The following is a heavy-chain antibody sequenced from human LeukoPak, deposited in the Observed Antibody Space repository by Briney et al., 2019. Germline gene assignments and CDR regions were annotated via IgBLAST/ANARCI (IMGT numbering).Heavy chain of an antibody. CDR1: GFTFSSYS. Sequence: GGSLRLSCAASGFTFSSYSMNWVRQAPGKGLEWVSVIYSGGSTYYADSVKGRFTISRDNSKNTLYLQMNSLRAEDTAVYYCARDNYDILTGYDDYWGQGTLVTVSS. J-gene: IGHJ4*02. CDR3: ARDNYDILTGYDDY. CDR2: IYSGGST. D-gene: IGHD3-9*01. V-gene: IGHV3-53*01.